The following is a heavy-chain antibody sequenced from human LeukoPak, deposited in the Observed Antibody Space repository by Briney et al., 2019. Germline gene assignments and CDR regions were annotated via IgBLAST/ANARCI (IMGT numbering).Heavy chain of an antibody. CDR3: AELGITMIGGV. J-gene: IGHJ6*04. Sequence: GGSLRLSCIVSGFTLSSYEMSWIRQAPGKGLEWVASIEYSGGSAYYADSVKGRFSISREDSKNTLYLQLNSLRAEDTAVYYCAELGITMIGGVWGKGTTVTISS. D-gene: IGHD3-10*02. CDR1: GFTLSSYE. CDR2: IEYSGGSA. V-gene: IGHV3-23*01.